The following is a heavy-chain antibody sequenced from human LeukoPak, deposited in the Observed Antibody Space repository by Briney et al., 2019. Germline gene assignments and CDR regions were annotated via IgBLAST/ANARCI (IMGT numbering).Heavy chain of an antibody. J-gene: IGHJ4*02. CDR3: ASGSGVTARDQ. CDR2: IYYTGNT. CDR1: GGSITTYY. D-gene: IGHD2-21*02. Sequence: SETLSLTCTVSGGSITTYYWTWIRQPPGQALEWIGYIYYTGNTKYNPSLESRVTMSIDTSKNEFSLKIYSVNAADTAVYFCASGSGVTARDQWGQGTLVTVSS. V-gene: IGHV4-59*01.